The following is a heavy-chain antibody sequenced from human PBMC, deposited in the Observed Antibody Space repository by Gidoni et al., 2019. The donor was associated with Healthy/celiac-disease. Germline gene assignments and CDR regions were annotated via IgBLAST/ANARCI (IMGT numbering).Heavy chain of an antibody. CDR3: AGGLLRPGDYDSSGYFDY. D-gene: IGHD3-22*01. CDR2: IYSGGST. J-gene: IGHJ4*02. V-gene: IGHV3-53*01. CDR1: GFTVSSNY. Sequence: EVQLVESGGGLIQPGGSLRLSCAASGFTVSSNYMSWVRQAPGKGLGWVSVIYSGGSTYYADSVEGRFTISRDNSKNTLYLQMNSLRAGDTAVYYCAGGLLRPGDYDSSGYFDYWGQGTLVTVSS.